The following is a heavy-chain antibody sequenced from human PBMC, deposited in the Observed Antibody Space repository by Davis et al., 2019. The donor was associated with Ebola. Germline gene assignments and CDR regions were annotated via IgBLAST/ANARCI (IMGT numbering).Heavy chain of an antibody. CDR3: ARRVVLGGYSYVGQGYGMDV. J-gene: IGHJ6*02. Sequence: PSETLSLTCTVSGYSISSGYYWGWIRQPPGKGLEWIGSIYHSGSTYYNPSLKSRVTISVDTSKNQFSLKLSSVTAADTAVYYCARRVVLGGYSYVGQGYGMDVWGQGTTVTVSS. CDR2: IYHSGST. D-gene: IGHD5-18*01. V-gene: IGHV4-38-2*02. CDR1: GYSISSGYY.